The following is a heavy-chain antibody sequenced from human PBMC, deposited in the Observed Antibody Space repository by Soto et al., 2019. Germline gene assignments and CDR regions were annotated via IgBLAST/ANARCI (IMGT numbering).Heavy chain of an antibody. D-gene: IGHD2-2*01. CDR3: ARHVPAAGYYYGMDV. Sequence: GAPVKVSCKASGGTFSSYAISWVRQAPGQGLEWMGGIIPIFGTANYAQKFQGRVTITADESTSTAYMELSSLRSEDTAVYYCARHVPAAGYYYGMDVWGQGTTVTVSS. J-gene: IGHJ6*02. CDR1: GGTFSSYA. V-gene: IGHV1-69*13. CDR2: IIPIFGTA.